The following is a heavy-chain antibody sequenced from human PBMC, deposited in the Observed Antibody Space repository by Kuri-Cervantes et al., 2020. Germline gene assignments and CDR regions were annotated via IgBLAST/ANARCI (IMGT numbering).Heavy chain of an antibody. J-gene: IGHJ6*03. D-gene: IGHD6-19*01. CDR2: INHSGST. CDR1: GGSFSAYY. CDR3: AKGHNIIAVAATTYMDV. Sequence: ESLKISCAVYGGSFSAYYWSWIRQPPGKGLEWIGEINHSGSTNYSPSLKSRVTISVDTSKNQFSLKLSSVTAADTAVYYCAKGHNIIAVAATTYMDVWGKGTTVTVSS. V-gene: IGHV4-34*01.